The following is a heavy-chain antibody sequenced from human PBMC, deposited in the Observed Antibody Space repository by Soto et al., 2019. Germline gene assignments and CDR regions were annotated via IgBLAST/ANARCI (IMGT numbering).Heavy chain of an antibody. CDR3: ARYRSSGYDYGEPTRHYYYMDV. V-gene: IGHV3-66*01. D-gene: IGHD5-12*01. CDR1: GFTVSSNY. Sequence: PGGSLRLSCAASGFTVSSNYMSWVRQAPGKGLEWVSVIYSGGSTYYADSVKGRFTISRDNSKNTLYLQMNSLRAEDTAVYYCARYRSSGYDYGEPTRHYYYMDVWGKGTTVTVSS. CDR2: IYSGGST. J-gene: IGHJ6*03.